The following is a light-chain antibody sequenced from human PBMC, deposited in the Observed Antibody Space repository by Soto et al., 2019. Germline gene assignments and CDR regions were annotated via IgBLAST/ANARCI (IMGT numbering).Light chain of an antibody. J-gene: IGLJ2*01. Sequence: QSVLTQPPSASGSPGQSVTISCTGTKNDIGVYDFVSWYQQFPGTAPQLVIYDDVKRSPGIPDRFSASKSGTSATLAITGLQTGDEADYYCGTWDNSLSAGLFGTGTKLTVL. CDR2: DDV. CDR1: KNDIGVYDF. CDR3: GTWDNSLSAGL. V-gene: IGLV1-51*01.